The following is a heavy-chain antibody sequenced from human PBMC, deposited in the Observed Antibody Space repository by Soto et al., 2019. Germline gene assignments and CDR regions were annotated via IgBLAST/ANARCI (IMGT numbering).Heavy chain of an antibody. Sequence: QVQLVQSGAEVKKPGSSVKVSCKVSGGSFSSNSISWVRQAPGQGLEWMGRIIPIIDTANYAQKFGGRVTITADKSTSTAYMELSSLRPEDTAVYYCARAMGISYGFSFWGQGTLVTVSS. CDR2: IIPIIDTA. CDR1: GGSFSSNS. V-gene: IGHV1-69*08. J-gene: IGHJ4*02. D-gene: IGHD5-18*01. CDR3: ARAMGISYGFSF.